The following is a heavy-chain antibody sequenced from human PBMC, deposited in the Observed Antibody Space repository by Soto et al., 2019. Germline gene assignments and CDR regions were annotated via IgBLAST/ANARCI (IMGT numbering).Heavy chain of an antibody. CDR3: ARHRARNWFDP. V-gene: IGHV4-39*01. D-gene: IGHD6-6*01. CDR2: IYYSGST. J-gene: IGHJ5*02. Sequence: SETLSLTCIASGGSISSSSYYWGWIRQPPGKGLEWIGSIYYSGSTYYNPSLKSRVTISVDTSKNQFSLKLSSVTAADTAVFHCARHRARNWFDPWGQGTLVTVFS. CDR1: GGSISSSSYY.